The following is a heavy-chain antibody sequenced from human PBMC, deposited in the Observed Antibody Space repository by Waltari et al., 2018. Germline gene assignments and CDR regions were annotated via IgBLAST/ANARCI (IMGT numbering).Heavy chain of an antibody. J-gene: IGHJ4*02. Sequence: QVQLQESGPGLVKPSGTLSLTCAVSGGSISSSNWWIWVRQPPGKGLEWIGEIYHSGSTNYNPSLKSRVTISVDKSKNQFSLKLSSVTAADTAVYYCARQRYYDFWSGYSYSFDYWGQGTLVTVSS. CDR2: IYHSGST. D-gene: IGHD3-3*01. CDR1: GGSISSSNW. CDR3: ARQRYYDFWSGYSYSFDY. V-gene: IGHV4-4*02.